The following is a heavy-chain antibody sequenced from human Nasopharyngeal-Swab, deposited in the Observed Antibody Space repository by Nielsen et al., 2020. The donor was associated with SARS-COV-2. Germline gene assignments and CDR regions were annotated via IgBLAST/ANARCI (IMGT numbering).Heavy chain of an antibody. J-gene: IGHJ4*02. CDR1: GGSISSGSYY. Sequence: SETLSLTCTVSGGSISSGSYYWSWIRQPAGKGLEWIGRIYTSGSTNYNPSLKSRVTISVDTSKNQFSLKLSSVTAADTAVYCCASTAMGIGIGSEYYFDYWGQGTLVTVSS. CDR2: IYTSGST. CDR3: ASTAMGIGIGSEYYFDY. D-gene: IGHD5-18*01. V-gene: IGHV4-61*02.